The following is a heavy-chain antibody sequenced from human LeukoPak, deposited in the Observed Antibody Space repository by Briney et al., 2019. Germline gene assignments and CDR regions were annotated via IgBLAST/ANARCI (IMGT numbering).Heavy chain of an antibody. CDR1: GYTFTGYY. V-gene: IGHV1-2*02. Sequence: ASVKVSCKASGYTFTGYYMHWVRQAPGQGLEWMGWISPNSGGTNYAQKFQGRVTMTRDTSIGTAYMELSRLRSDDTAVYYCARAEYQLSQFDLWGRGTLVTVSS. D-gene: IGHD2-2*01. CDR3: ARAEYQLSQFDL. CDR2: ISPNSGGT. J-gene: IGHJ2*01.